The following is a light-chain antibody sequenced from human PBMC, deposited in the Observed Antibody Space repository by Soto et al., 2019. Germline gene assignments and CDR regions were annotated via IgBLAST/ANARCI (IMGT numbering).Light chain of an antibody. CDR1: QSVSTY. V-gene: IGKV3-11*01. CDR2: DAS. Sequence: VLTQSPATLSLTPGQVATLSCRASQSVSTYLAWYQQRPGQAPRLLIYDASRRASGIPSRFSGSGSGTDFTLTISSLEPEDFAVYYCQQRQQRSNWLTFGGGTKVE. CDR3: QQRQQRSNWLT. J-gene: IGKJ4*01.